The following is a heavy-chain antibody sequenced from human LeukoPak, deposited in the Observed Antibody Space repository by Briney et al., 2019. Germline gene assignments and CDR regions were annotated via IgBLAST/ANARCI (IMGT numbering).Heavy chain of an antibody. V-gene: IGHV4-34*01. CDR2: INHSGST. CDR1: GGSFSGYY. D-gene: IGHD3-16*01. J-gene: IGHJ4*02. Sequence: SETLSPTCAVYGGSFSGYYWSWIRQPPGKGLEWIGEINHSGSTNYNPSLKSRVTISVDTPKNQFSLKLSSVTAADTAVYYCATDWGLYWGQGTLVTVSS. CDR3: ATDWGLY.